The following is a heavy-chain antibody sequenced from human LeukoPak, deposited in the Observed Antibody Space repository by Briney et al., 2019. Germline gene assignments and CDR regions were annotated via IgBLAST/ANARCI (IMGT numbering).Heavy chain of an antibody. J-gene: IGHJ3*02. Sequence: ASVKVSCKASGFTFTSSAMQWVRQARGQRLEWIGWIVVGSGNTNYAQKFQERVTITRDMSTSTAYMELSSLRSEDTAVYYCAAKGVHYDFWSGYYGADAFDIWGQGTMVTVSS. CDR2: IVVGSGNT. V-gene: IGHV1-58*02. CDR1: GFTFTSSA. D-gene: IGHD3-3*01. CDR3: AAKGVHYDFWSGYYGADAFDI.